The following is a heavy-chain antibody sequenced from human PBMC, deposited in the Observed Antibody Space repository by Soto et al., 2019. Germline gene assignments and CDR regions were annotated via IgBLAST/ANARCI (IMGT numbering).Heavy chain of an antibody. V-gene: IGHV3-74*01. Sequence: EVQLVESGGGLVQPGGSLRLSCAASGFTFSSYWIHWVRQAPGKGLVWVSRIGSDGSPTRYADSVKGRFTISRDNAKNTLYLQMSSLRAYDTAVYYCARGRGYGDYFYFAYWGQGTLVTVSS. D-gene: IGHD4-17*01. CDR1: GFTFSSYW. J-gene: IGHJ4*02. CDR3: ARGRGYGDYFYFAY. CDR2: IGSDGSPT.